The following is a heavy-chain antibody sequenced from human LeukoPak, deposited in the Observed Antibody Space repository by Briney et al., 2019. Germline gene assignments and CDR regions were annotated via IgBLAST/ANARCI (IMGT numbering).Heavy chain of an antibody. J-gene: IGHJ3*02. V-gene: IGHV3-48*04. D-gene: IGHD3-10*01. CDR2: ISSSSSTI. CDR3: ARVGSYYGSGSYAFDI. CDR1: GFTFSSYS. Sequence: GGSLRLSCAASGFTFSSYSMNWVRQAPGKGLEWVSYISSSSSTIYYADSVKGRFTISRDNAKNTLYLQMNSLRAEDTAVYYCARVGSYYGSGSYAFDIWGQGTMATVSS.